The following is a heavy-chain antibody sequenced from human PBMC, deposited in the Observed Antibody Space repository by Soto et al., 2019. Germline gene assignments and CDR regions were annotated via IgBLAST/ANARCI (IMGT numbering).Heavy chain of an antibody. CDR3: AKGPTVFGAVISFDYYYGMYV. D-gene: IGHD3-3*01. CDR2: ISGSGAGT. Sequence: GGSLRLSCTASGFTFSTSAMSWVRQAPGRGLEWVSGISGSGAGTYYADSVKGRFTISRDNSKNTLYLQMSGLRAEDAAVYYCAKGPTVFGAVISFDYYYGMYVWGQGTPVTVSS. CDR1: GFTFSTSA. V-gene: IGHV3-23*01. J-gene: IGHJ6*02.